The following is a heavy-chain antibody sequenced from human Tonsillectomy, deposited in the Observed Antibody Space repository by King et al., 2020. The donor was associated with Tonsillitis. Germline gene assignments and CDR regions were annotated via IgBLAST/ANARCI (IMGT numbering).Heavy chain of an antibody. Sequence: VQLVESGGGVVQPGRSLRLSCAASGFTFSSYGMHWVRQAPGKGLEWVAVIWYDGSNKYYADSGKVRFTISRDNSKNTLYLQMNSLRAEVTAVYYCARGLGDLDIWGQGTMVTVSS. CDR1: GFTFSSYG. CDR3: ARGLGDLDI. J-gene: IGHJ3*02. D-gene: IGHD1-26*01. CDR2: IWYDGSNK. V-gene: IGHV3-33*08.